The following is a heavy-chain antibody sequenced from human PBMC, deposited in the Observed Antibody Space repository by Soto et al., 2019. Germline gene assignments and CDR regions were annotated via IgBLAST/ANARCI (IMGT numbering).Heavy chain of an antibody. D-gene: IGHD6-6*01. V-gene: IGHV5-51*01. CDR1: GYSFTSYW. CDR2: IYPGDSDT. CDR3: ASISAESRALRRTPPLTRPDYYYGMDV. Sequence: PGESLKISCKGSGYSFTSYWIGWVRQMPGKGLEWMGIIYPGDSDTRYSPSFQGQVTISADKSISTAYLQWSSLKASDTAMYYCASISAESRALRRTPPLTRPDYYYGMDVWGQGTMVTVSS. J-gene: IGHJ6*02.